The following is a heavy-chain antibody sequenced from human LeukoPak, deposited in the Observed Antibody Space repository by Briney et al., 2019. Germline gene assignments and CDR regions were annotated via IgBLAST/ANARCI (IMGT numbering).Heavy chain of an antibody. Sequence: ASVKVSCKASGYTFTSHGISWVRQAPGQGLEWMGWISAYNGDTKYAQKTQGRLTMTTDTSTSTAYMELRSLRSDDTAFYYCARDSHIAGVAYYFDYWGQGTLVTVSS. CDR3: ARDSHIAGVAYYFDY. D-gene: IGHD6-13*01. V-gene: IGHV1-18*01. J-gene: IGHJ4*02. CDR1: GYTFTSHG. CDR2: ISAYNGDT.